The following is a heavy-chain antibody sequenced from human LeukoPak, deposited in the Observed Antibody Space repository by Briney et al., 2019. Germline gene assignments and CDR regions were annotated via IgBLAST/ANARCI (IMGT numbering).Heavy chain of an antibody. J-gene: IGHJ4*02. CDR1: GDSMNNYY. V-gene: IGHV4-59*01. CDR3: ARVDCLTSGCPFDY. CDR2: IYYSGNT. Sequence: SETLSLTCIVSGDSMNNYYWSWIRQPPGKGLEWIGYIYYSGNTNYNPSLKSRVTILVDTSKNQFSLKLKSVTAADTAVYYCARVDCLTSGCPFDYWGQGTLVTVSS. D-gene: IGHD2-15*01.